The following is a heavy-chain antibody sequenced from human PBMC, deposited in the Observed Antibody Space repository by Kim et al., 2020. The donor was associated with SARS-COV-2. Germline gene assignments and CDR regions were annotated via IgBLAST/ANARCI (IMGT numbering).Heavy chain of an antibody. J-gene: IGHJ3*02. CDR3: AREIAGISGYSGSDAFDI. Sequence: GGSLRLSCAASGFTFSDYYMSWIRQAPGKGLEWVSYISSSSSYTNYADSVKGRFTISRDNAKNSLYLQMNSLRAEDTAVYYCAREIAGISGYSGSDAFDIWGQGTMVTVSS. V-gene: IGHV3-11*06. D-gene: IGHD5-12*01. CDR1: GFTFSDYY. CDR2: ISSSSSYT.